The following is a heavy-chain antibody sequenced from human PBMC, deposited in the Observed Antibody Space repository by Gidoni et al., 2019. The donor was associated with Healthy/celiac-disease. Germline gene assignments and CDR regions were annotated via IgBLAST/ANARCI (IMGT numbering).Heavy chain of an antibody. Sequence: EVQLVESGGGLVQPGRSLRLSCTPSGFTFGDYTLSWVRQAPGKGLEWVGFIRSKAFGGTTEYAASVKGRFTISRDDSKSIAYLQMNSLKTEDTAVYYCTRDGGIDYGDSNYWYFDLWGRGTLVTVSS. CDR2: IRSKAFGGTT. CDR3: TRDGGIDYGDSNYWYFDL. J-gene: IGHJ2*01. D-gene: IGHD4-17*01. V-gene: IGHV3-49*04. CDR1: GFTFGDYT.